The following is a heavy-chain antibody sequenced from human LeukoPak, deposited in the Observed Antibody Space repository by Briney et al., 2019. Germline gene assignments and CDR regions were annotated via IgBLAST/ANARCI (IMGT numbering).Heavy chain of an antibody. V-gene: IGHV3-53*01. CDR2: IHSGGTT. Sequence: PGGFLRLSFATSGFTVSNKYMSWVRQAPGKGLEWVSVIHSGGTTNYADSVQGRFTISRDNSKTTVYLHMNSLRAEDTAVYYCARDSDSGYGPFASWGQGTLVTVSS. CDR1: GFTVSNKY. D-gene: IGHD5-12*01. CDR3: ARDSDSGYGPFAS. J-gene: IGHJ4*02.